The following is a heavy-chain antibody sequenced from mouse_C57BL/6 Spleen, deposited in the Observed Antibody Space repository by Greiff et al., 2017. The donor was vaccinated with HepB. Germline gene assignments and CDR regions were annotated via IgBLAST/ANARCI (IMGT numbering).Heavy chain of an antibody. V-gene: IGHV1-52*01. CDR1: GYTFTSYW. Sequence: VQLQQPGAELVRPGSSVKLSCKASGYTFTSYWMHWVKQRPIQGLEWIGNIDPSDSETHYNQKFKDKATLTVDKSSSTAYMQLSSLTSEDSAVYYCARYYYYGSSCRYFDVWGTGTTVTVSS. CDR3: ARYYYYGSSCRYFDV. J-gene: IGHJ1*03. D-gene: IGHD1-1*01. CDR2: IDPSDSET.